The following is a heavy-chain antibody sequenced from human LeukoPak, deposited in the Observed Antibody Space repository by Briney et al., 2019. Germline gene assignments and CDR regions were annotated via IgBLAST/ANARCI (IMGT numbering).Heavy chain of an antibody. CDR2: IYYSGST. Sequence: PSETLSLTCTVSGGSISSSSYYWGWVRQPPGKGLGWIGRIYYSGSTYYNPSLKSRVTISVDTSKNQFSLKLSSVTAADAAVYYCAQWLMGNDAFDIWGQGTMVTVSS. J-gene: IGHJ3*02. CDR3: AQWLMGNDAFDI. CDR1: GGSISSSSYY. V-gene: IGHV4-39*01. D-gene: IGHD6-19*01.